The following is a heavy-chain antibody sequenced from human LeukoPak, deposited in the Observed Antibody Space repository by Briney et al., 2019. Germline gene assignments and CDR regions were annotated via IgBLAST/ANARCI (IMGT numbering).Heavy chain of an antibody. Sequence: GGSLRLSCAASGFTFSSYGMHWVRQAPGKGLEWVAFIRYDGSNKYYADSVKGRFTISRDNSKNALYLQMNSLRAEDTAVYYCAKGGTGYYYGMDVWGQGTTVTVSS. CDR3: AKGGTGYYYGMDV. J-gene: IGHJ6*02. CDR2: IRYDGSNK. CDR1: GFTFSSYG. V-gene: IGHV3-30*02. D-gene: IGHD1-26*01.